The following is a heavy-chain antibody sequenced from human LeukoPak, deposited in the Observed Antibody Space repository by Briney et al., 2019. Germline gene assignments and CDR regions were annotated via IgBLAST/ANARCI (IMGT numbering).Heavy chain of an antibody. Sequence: GGSLRLSCAASGFIFSSYTMNWVRQAPGKGLEWVSAISGSGGSTYYADSVKGRFTISRDNSKNTLYLQMNSLRAEDTAVYYCAKGHYGSGSSNCFDPWGQGTLVTVSS. CDR2: ISGSGGST. CDR1: GFIFSSYT. J-gene: IGHJ5*02. V-gene: IGHV3-23*01. CDR3: AKGHYGSGSSNCFDP. D-gene: IGHD3-10*01.